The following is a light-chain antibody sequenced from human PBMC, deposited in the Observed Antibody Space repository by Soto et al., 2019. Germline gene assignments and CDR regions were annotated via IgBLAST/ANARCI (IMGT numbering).Light chain of an antibody. CDR3: SSYTSTNTWV. Sequence: QSALTQPASVSGSPGQSITISCTGTSSDVGSHNFVSWHQQHPGKAPKFMYGVNNRPSGVSNRFSGSKSGNTASLTISGLQAEDEADYYCSSYTSTNTWVFGGGTKLTVL. CDR1: SSDVGSHNF. V-gene: IGLV2-14*01. J-gene: IGLJ3*02. CDR2: GVN.